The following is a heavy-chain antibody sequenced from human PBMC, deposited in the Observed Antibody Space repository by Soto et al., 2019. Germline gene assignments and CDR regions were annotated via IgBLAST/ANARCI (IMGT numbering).Heavy chain of an antibody. J-gene: IGHJ6*02. CDR2: ISSSGSTI. V-gene: IGHV3-11*01. CDR3: ARVVPGGMDRYYYDAMDV. Sequence: QVQLVESGGGLVKPGGSLRLSCAASGFTFSDYYMSWIRQAPGKGLEWVSYISSSGSTIYYADSVKGRFTISRDNAKNSLDLQMNSLRAEDTAVYYCARVVPGGMDRYYYDAMDVWGQGTTVTVSS. CDR1: GFTFSDYY. D-gene: IGHD2-2*01.